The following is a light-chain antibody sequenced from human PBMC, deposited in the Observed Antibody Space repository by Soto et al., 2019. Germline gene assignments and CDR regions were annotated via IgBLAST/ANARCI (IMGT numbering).Light chain of an antibody. V-gene: IGLV2-23*02. Sequence: QSALTQPASVSGSPGQSITISCSGSRGDVGNYDLVSWYQQIPGKAPQLMIVEVSRRPSRVSDRFSGSKSGNTASLTISGLQAEDEGDFYCCSYAGNGAWVFGGGTKLTVL. CDR1: RGDVGNYDL. CDR2: EVS. CDR3: CSYAGNGAWV. J-gene: IGLJ3*02.